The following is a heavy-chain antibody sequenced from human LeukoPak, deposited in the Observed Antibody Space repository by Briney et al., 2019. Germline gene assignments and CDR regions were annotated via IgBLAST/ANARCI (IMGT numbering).Heavy chain of an antibody. CDR1: GFTFSSYW. J-gene: IGHJ4*02. Sequence: GGSLRLSCAASGFTFSSYWMSWVRQAPGKGLEWVANIKQDGSEKYYVDSVTGRFTVSRDNAKNSLYLQMNSLRGEDTAVYYCARLGSIAAAGTPDFWGRGSLVTVSS. CDR3: ARLGSIAAAGTPDF. CDR2: IKQDGSEK. V-gene: IGHV3-7*02. D-gene: IGHD6-13*01.